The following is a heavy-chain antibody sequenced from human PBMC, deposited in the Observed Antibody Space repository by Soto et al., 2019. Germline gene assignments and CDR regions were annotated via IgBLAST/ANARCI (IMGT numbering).Heavy chain of an antibody. J-gene: IGHJ4*02. Sequence: LRLSCAASGFTFSTYAMAWVRQAPGKGLEWVAVITDGGSDKDYADSVKGRFTISRDNSRNTLFLQMNSLRAEDTAVYYCARDYYKYYDSSGYYRSPAYWGQGTLVTVSS. CDR1: GFTFSTYA. CDR2: ITDGGSDK. V-gene: IGHV3-30-3*01. CDR3: ARDYYKYYDSSGYYRSPAY. D-gene: IGHD3-22*01.